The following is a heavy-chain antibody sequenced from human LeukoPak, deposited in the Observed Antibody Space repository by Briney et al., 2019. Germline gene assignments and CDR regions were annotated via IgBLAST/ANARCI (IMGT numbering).Heavy chain of an antibody. CDR1: GGTFSSYA. CDR3: ARGPDGYSSGWYVY. Sequence: ASVKVSCKASGGTFSSYAISWVRQAPGQGLEWMGWISAYNGNTNYAQKLQGRVTMTTDTSTSTAYMELRSLRSDDTAVYYCARGPDGYSSGWYVYWGQGTLVTVSS. CDR2: ISAYNGNT. V-gene: IGHV1-18*01. J-gene: IGHJ4*02. D-gene: IGHD6-19*01.